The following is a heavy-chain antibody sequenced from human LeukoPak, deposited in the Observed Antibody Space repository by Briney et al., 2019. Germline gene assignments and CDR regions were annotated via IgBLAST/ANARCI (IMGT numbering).Heavy chain of an antibody. CDR2: ISSSGSSI. J-gene: IGHJ4*02. CDR3: ARVLNDYGDYVIDY. V-gene: IGHV3-21*01. CDR1: RFTFSDYS. D-gene: IGHD4-17*01. Sequence: GGSLRLSCAASRFTFSDYSMNWVRQAPGKGLEWVSTISSSGSSIFYAASVKGRFTISRDNAKNSLYLQMNSLRAEDTAVYYCARVLNDYGDYVIDYWGQGTLVTVSS.